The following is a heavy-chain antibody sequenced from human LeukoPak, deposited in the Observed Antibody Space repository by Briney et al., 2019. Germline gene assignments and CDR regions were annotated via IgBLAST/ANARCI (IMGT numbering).Heavy chain of an antibody. Sequence: PGGSLTLSCSASGFTGPSFAMAWVRQAPGKGLEWVSGIAAGATGTYYSDSVKGRFTISRDNSRKTVQLQMNSLRAEDTAVYYRAKSYDSGGYPLGDYWGQGTLVTVSS. J-gene: IGHJ4*02. D-gene: IGHD3-22*01. V-gene: IGHV3-23*01. CDR3: AKSYDSGGYPLGDY. CDR1: GFTGPSFA. CDR2: IAAGATGT.